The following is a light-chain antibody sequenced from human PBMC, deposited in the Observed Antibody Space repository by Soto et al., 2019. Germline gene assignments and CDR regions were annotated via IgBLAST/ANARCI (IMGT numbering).Light chain of an antibody. CDR3: QQYYNSPDT. CDR2: DAS. V-gene: IGKV3-20*01. Sequence: EMVLTQSPGTLSLSPGERATLSCRASQSVRSNYLAWYQQIPGQAPRVLIYDASSRATGIPDRFCGSGSGTDFTLTVSRLQSEDFSVYYCQQYYNSPDTFGGGTKVDSK. J-gene: IGKJ4*01. CDR1: QSVRSNY.